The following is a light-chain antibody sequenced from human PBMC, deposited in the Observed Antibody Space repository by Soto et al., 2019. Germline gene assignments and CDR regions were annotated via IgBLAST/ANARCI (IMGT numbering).Light chain of an antibody. V-gene: IGKV3-20*01. J-gene: IGKJ1*01. CDR3: QQYVSSPWA. CDR2: GAS. Sequence: EIVLAQSPGTLSLSPGESATLSCRASQSVSSSFLAWYQQKAGHAPRLLIYGASRRATGIPDRFSGSGSGTDFTLTISRLEPEDFAVYYCQQYVSSPWAFGQGTKVEI. CDR1: QSVSSSF.